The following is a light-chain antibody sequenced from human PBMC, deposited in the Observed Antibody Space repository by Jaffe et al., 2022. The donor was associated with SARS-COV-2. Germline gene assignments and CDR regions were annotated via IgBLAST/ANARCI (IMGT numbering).Light chain of an antibody. CDR1: SSDIGGYDS. CDR3: CSYTSRSKLI. CDR2: GVS. V-gene: IGLV2-14*01. Sequence: QSALTQPASVSGSPGQSITISCTGTSSDIGGYDSISWYQQYPGRVPKLMIYGVSNRPSGVSDRFSASKSGNTASLTISGLQAEDEADYYCCSYTSRSKLIFGGGTKVTVL. J-gene: IGLJ2*01.